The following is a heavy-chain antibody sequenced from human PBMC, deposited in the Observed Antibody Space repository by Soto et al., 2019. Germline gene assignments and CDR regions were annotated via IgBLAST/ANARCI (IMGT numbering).Heavy chain of an antibody. CDR1: GGSISSNNW. CDR3: ARVYSGSYSDS. J-gene: IGHJ4*02. V-gene: IGHV4-4*02. Sequence: QVQLQESGPGLVKPSGTLSLTCAVSGGSISSNNWWSWVRQPPGKGLEWIGEIFHSGRTHYSPSLKSRVTISVDKSKNHFSLNLTSVTAADTAVYYCARVYSGSYSDSWGQGTLVTVSS. CDR2: IFHSGRT. D-gene: IGHD1-26*01.